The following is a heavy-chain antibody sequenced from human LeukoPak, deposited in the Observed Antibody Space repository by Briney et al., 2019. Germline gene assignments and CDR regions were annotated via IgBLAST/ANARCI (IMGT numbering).Heavy chain of an antibody. Sequence: SETLSLTCAVSGYSISSGYYWGWIRQPPGKGLEWIASIFHSGNTYYNPPLKSRVTISVDTSKNQLSLKLSSVTAADTAVYYCARTRYYYNSRSYGAPYYFDYWGQGTLVTVSS. CDR3: ARTRYYYNSRSYGAPYYFDY. D-gene: IGHD3-10*01. V-gene: IGHV4-38-2*01. J-gene: IGHJ4*02. CDR1: GYSISSGYY. CDR2: IFHSGNT.